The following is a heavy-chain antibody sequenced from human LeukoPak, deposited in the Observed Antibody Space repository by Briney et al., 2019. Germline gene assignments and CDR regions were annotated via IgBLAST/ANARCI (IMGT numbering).Heavy chain of an antibody. CDR3: ASRKLGNDY. CDR2: IYTSGST. J-gene: IGHJ4*02. V-gene: IGHV4-4*07. D-gene: IGHD7-27*01. Sequence: TASETLSLTCTVSGGSISSYYWSWIRQPAGKGLEWIGRIYTSGSTNYNPSLKSRVTISADTSKNQFSLKLISVTAADTAVYYCASRKLGNDYWGQGTLVTVSS. CDR1: GGSISSYY.